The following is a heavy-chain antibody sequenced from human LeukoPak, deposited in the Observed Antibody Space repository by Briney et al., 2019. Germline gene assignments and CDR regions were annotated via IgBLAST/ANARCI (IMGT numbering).Heavy chain of an antibody. D-gene: IGHD2-2*01. J-gene: IGHJ4*02. CDR1: GFTFSSYW. V-gene: IGHV3-74*01. Sequence: GGSLRLSCAASGFTFSSYWMHWVRQAPGKGLVWVSRINSDGNITTYADSVRGRFTISRDNAKSTLYLQMNSLRAEDTAVYYCASSTQISKYADYWGQGALVTVSS. CDR3: ASSTQISKYADY. CDR2: INSDGNIT.